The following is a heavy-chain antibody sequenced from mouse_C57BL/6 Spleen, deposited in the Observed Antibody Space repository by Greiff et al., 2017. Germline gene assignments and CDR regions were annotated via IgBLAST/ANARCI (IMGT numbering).Heavy chain of an antibody. Sequence: EVKLMESGGGLVQPGGSLSLSCAASGFTFTDYYMSWVRQPPGKALEWLGFIRKKANGYTTEYSSSVKGRFTISSDNSQSILYLQMNALRAEDSATYYCARSPPYYYGSSPYYFADWGQGTTLTVSS. CDR1: GFTFTDYY. CDR2: IRKKANGYTT. CDR3: ARSPPYYYGSSPYYFAD. D-gene: IGHD1-1*01. V-gene: IGHV7-3*01. J-gene: IGHJ2*01.